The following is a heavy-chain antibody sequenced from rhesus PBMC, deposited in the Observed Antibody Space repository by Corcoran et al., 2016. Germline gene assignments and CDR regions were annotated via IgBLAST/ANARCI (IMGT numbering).Heavy chain of an antibody. D-gene: IGHD1-32*01. Sequence: QVTLKESGPALVKPPQTLTLTCTFSGFSLSTSGMCVGWIRQPSRKTLEWLAHIYWNDDKYHSTSRKSRLTTPKDTSKNQVVLTMTNMYHGDTATYYGERKELPYYLDYWGQGVLVTVSS. CDR3: ERKELPYYLDY. CDR1: GFSLSTSGMC. J-gene: IGHJ4*01. CDR2: IYWNDDK. V-gene: IGHV2-1*01.